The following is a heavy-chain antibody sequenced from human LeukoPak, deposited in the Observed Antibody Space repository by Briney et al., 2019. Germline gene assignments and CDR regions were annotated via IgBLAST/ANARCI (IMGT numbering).Heavy chain of an antibody. CDR1: GFTFSSYA. CDR3: ARGHFDWLLYLDY. D-gene: IGHD3-9*01. V-gene: IGHV3-64*01. Sequence: GGSLRLSCAASGFTFSSYAIHWVRQAPGKGLEYVSAISSNGGSTYYANSVKGRFTISRDNSKNTLYLQMGSLRAEDMAVYYCARGHFDWLLYLDYWGQGTLVTVSS. CDR2: ISSNGGST. J-gene: IGHJ4*02.